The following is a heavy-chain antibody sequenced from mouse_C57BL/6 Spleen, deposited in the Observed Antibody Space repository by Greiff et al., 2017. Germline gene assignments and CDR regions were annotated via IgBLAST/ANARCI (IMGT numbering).Heavy chain of an antibody. CDR1: GFSFITYA. CDR3: MRETYFAMDY. CDR2: IRSKSNNYAT. J-gene: IGHJ4*01. Sequence: EAGGGLVQPKGSLKLSCAAPGFSFITYAMNWVRQAPGKGLEWVARIRSKSNNYATYYAYSVKDSFTISRDYSGSMLYLQMYNLKAEDTAMYYGMRETYFAMDYWGKGTSVTVSS. V-gene: IGHV10-1*01.